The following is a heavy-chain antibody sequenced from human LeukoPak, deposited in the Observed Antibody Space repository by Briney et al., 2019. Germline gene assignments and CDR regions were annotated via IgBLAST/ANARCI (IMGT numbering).Heavy chain of an antibody. Sequence: ASVKVSCKASGYTFTGYYMHWVRQAPGQGLEWRGWINPNSGGTNYAQKFQGRVTMTRDTSISTAYMELSRLRADDTAVYYCAREIRPDYGGNANRRPADYWGQGTLVTVSS. J-gene: IGHJ4*02. CDR3: AREIRPDYGGNANRRPADY. CDR1: GYTFTGYY. D-gene: IGHD4-23*01. V-gene: IGHV1-2*02. CDR2: INPNSGGT.